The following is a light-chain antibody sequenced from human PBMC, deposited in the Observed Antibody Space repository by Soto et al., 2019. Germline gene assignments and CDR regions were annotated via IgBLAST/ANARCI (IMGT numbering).Light chain of an antibody. V-gene: IGKV4-1*01. CDR2: WAS. Sequence: DIVMTQSPDSLAVSLGERATINCKSSQSVLYSSNNKNYLAWYQQRPGQPPKLLIYWASTRESGVPDRFSGXXSXXXXXXXXXXLXXXXXXXYYCQQYESTPPTFGQGTKLEIK. CDR1: QSVLYSSNNKNY. J-gene: IGKJ2*01. CDR3: QQYESTPPT.